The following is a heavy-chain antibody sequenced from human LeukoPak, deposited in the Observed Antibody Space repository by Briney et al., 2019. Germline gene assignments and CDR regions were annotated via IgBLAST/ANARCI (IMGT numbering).Heavy chain of an antibody. Sequence: PGASVTVSCKAFGYTFTTYGISWVRQAPGQGLEWIGWISGSNSNPHNADKFQGRVTLTTDTSTSTAYMKLRSLTSDDTAVYYCARVGRDGSDISCHWSDWLDFWGQGSLVTVSS. J-gene: IGHJ5*01. CDR3: ARVGRDGSDISCHWSDWLDF. D-gene: IGHD2-2*01. CDR1: GYTFTTYG. V-gene: IGHV1-18*01. CDR2: ISGSNSNP.